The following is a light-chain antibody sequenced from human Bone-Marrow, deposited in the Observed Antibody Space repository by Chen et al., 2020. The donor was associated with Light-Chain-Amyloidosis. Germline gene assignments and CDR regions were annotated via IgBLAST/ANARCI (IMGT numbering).Light chain of an antibody. J-gene: IGLJ2*01. CDR3: QSADSSGTYEVI. V-gene: IGLV3-25*03. CDR1: DLPTKY. CDR2: RDT. Sequence: SYDLPQPPSVPLSPGPTAGNPCPGDDLPTKYAYWYQQKPGQAPVLVIHRDTERPSGISERFSGSSSGTTATLTISGVQAEDEADYHCQSADSSGTYEVIFGGGTKLTVL.